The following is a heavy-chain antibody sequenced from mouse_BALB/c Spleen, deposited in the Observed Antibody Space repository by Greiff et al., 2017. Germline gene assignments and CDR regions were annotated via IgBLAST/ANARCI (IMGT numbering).Heavy chain of an antibody. V-gene: IGHV3-2*02. J-gene: IGHJ4*01. Sequence: EVKLMESGPGLVKPSQSLSLTCTVTGYSITSDYAWNWIRQFPGNKLEWMGYISYSGSTSYNPSLKSRISITRDTSKNQFFLQLNSVTTEDTATYYCARSGKNFYGRAMDYWGQGTSVTVSS. CDR1: GYSITSDYA. CDR2: ISYSGST. D-gene: IGHD1-1*01. CDR3: ARSGKNFYGRAMDY.